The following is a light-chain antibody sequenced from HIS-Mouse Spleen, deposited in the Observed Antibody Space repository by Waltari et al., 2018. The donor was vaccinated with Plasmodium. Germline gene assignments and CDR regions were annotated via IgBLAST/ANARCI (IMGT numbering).Light chain of an antibody. Sequence: DIVMTQSPDSLAVSLGERATINCKPSQSVLYSYNNKYYLAWYQQKPGQPPKLLIYWASTRKAVVPERFSSGGSRTDFTLTSSSLQAEDAADYCCQQYYSTPYTFGQGTKLEIK. CDR3: QQYYSTPYT. V-gene: IGKV4-1*01. CDR2: WAS. J-gene: IGKJ2*01. CDR1: QSVLYSYNNKYY.